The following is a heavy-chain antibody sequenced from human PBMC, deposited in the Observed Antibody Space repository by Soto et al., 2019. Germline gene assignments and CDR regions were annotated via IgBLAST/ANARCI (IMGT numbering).Heavy chain of an antibody. V-gene: IGHV1-46*01. CDR2: INPSGGST. Sequence: ASVKVSCKASGYTFTSYYMHWVRQAPGQGLEWMGIINPSGGSTSYAQKFQGRVTMTKDTSTDTVYMELSSLRSEDTAVYYCATDLRYSYDLLQEGFWGQGTLVTVSS. J-gene: IGHJ4*02. CDR3: ATDLRYSYDLLQEGF. CDR1: GYTFTSYY. D-gene: IGHD5-18*01.